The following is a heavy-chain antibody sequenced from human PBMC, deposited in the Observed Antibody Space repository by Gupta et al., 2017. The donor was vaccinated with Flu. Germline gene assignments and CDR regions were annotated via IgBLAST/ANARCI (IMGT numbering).Heavy chain of an antibody. CDR3: ARDLRDYGNY. Sequence: FTFSSYSMNWVRQAPGKGLEWVSSISSSSSYIYYADSVKGRFTISRDNAKNSLYLQMNSLRAEDTAVYYCARDLRDYGNYWGQGTLVTVSS. CDR2: ISSSSSYI. CDR1: FTFSSYS. J-gene: IGHJ4*02. D-gene: IGHD4-17*01. V-gene: IGHV3-21*01.